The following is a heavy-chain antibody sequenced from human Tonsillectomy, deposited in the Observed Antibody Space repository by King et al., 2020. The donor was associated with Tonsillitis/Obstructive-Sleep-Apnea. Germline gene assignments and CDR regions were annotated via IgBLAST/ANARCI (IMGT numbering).Heavy chain of an antibody. CDR1: GGSVSSGSYY. Sequence: QVQLQESGPGLVKPSETLSLTCTVSGGSVSSGSYYWSWIRQPPGKGLEWIGYIYYSGSTNYNPSLKSRVTISVDTSKNQFSLKLSSVTAADTAGYYWARLGTLGWFDTWGQGTLVTVSS. CDR3: ARLGTLGWFDT. CDR2: IYYSGST. J-gene: IGHJ5*02. D-gene: IGHD3-16*01. V-gene: IGHV4-61*01.